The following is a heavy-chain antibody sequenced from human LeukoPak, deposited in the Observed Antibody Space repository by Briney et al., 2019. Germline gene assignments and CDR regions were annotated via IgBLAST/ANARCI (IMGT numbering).Heavy chain of an antibody. CDR3: ARGGYDYVWGSYRHYYFDY. V-gene: IGHV4-34*01. CDR1: GFTFSSYS. D-gene: IGHD3-16*02. J-gene: IGHJ4*02. Sequence: GSLRLSCAASGFTFSSYSMNWVRQPPGKGLEWIGEINHSGSTNYNPSLKSRVTISVDTSKNQFSLKLSSVTAADTAVYYCARGGYDYVWGSYRHYYFDYWGQGTLVTVSS. CDR2: INHSGST.